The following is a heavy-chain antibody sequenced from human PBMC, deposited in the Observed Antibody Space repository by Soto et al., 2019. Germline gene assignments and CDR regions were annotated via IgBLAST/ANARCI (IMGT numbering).Heavy chain of an antibody. D-gene: IGHD1-26*01. J-gene: IGHJ6*02. Sequence: GSLRLSCAASGLDFSSEVMCWVRQAPGKGLEWVSSISGSGRTIYHADSMRGRFAISRDNSKNSLYLQLNNLRVDDTAVYYCAKVGPSYYYGMDVWGQGTTVTVSS. CDR3: AKVGPSYYYGMDV. CDR1: GLDFSSEV. CDR2: ISGSGRTI. V-gene: IGHV3-23*01.